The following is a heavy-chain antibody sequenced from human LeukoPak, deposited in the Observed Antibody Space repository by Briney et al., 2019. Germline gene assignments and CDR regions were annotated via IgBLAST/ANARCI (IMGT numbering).Heavy chain of an antibody. CDR2: ILPIFGTA. V-gene: IGHV1-69*13. D-gene: IGHD6-13*01. CDR1: EGTFSSYA. CDR3: ASKYSSRWYGEDAFDI. Sequence: SVKVSCKASEGTFSSYAISWVRQAPGQGLEWMGGILPIFGTANYAQKFQVRGTITSAESTTTAYMELSSLRSEDTAVYYCASKYSSRWYGEDAFDIWSQGTMVTVSA. J-gene: IGHJ3*02.